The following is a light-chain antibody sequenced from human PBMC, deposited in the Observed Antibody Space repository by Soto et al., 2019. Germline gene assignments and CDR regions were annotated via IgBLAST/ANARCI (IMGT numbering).Light chain of an antibody. CDR2: AAS. CDR1: QSISSY. CDR3: QLSYSTPPT. Sequence: DVQLNHSPSSLSALISGGVTITSLASQSISSYLNWYQQKPGKASKLLIYAASSLQSGVPSRFSGSGSGTDFTLTISSLQPEDFAPYYCQLSYSTPPTFGQRTKV. J-gene: IGKJ1*01. V-gene: IGKV1-39*01.